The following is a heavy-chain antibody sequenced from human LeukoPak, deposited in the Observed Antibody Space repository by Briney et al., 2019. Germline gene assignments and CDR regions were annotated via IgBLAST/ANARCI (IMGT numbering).Heavy chain of an antibody. D-gene: IGHD1-14*01. CDR1: GYSFTSYW. CDR3: ARHVTTASAARGFDI. CDR2: IYPRDSDT. V-gene: IGHV5-51*01. J-gene: IGHJ3*02. Sequence: GESLKISCKGSGYSFTSYWVAWVRQMPGKGLEWMGIIYPRDSDTRYSPSFQGRVTISADKSINTAYLQWSGLKASDTAVYYCARHVTTASAARGFDIWGQGTMVTVSS.